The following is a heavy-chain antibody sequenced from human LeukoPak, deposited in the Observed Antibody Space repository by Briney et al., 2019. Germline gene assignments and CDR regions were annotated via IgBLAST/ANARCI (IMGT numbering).Heavy chain of an antibody. V-gene: IGHV1-58*01. CDR3: AAELEMATNAFDI. CDR1: GFTITSSV. D-gene: IGHD5-24*01. J-gene: IGHJ3*02. CDR2: IVVGIDNT. Sequence: SVKVSCKASGFTITSSVLHWVRQARGQRLEWIGWIVVGIDNTNYAQKFQERVTITRDKSTGTAYMELSSLRSEDTAVYYCAAELEMATNAFDIWGQGTMVTVSS.